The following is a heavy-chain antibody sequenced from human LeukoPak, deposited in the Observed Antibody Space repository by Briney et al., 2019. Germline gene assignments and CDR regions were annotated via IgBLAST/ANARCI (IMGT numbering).Heavy chain of an antibody. J-gene: IGHJ4*02. D-gene: IGHD2-15*01. V-gene: IGHV1-69*05. Sequence: SVKVSFKASGGTFSSYAISWVRQAPGQGLEWMGGIIPIFGTANYAQKFQGRVTITTDESTSTAYMELSSLRSEDTAVYYCARESNCSGGSCYFVYWGQGTLVTVSS. CDR2: IIPIFGTA. CDR3: ARESNCSGGSCYFVY. CDR1: GGTFSSYA.